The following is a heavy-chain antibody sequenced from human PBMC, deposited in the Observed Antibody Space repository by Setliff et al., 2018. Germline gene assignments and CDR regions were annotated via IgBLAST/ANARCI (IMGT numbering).Heavy chain of an antibody. V-gene: IGHV1-69*13. Sequence: SVKVSCKASGGTFSSYAISWVRQAPGQGLEWMGGIIPIFGTANYAQKFQGRVTITADESTSTAYMELSSLRSEDTAVYYCARGYRGYYNFWSGSQGANWFYPWGQGTLVTVSS. CDR1: GGTFSSYA. D-gene: IGHD3-3*01. J-gene: IGHJ5*02. CDR3: ARGYRGYYNFWSGSQGANWFYP. CDR2: IIPIFGTA.